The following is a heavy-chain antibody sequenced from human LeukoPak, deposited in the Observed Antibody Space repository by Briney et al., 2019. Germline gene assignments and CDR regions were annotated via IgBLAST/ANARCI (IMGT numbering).Heavy chain of an antibody. CDR2: IYYTGRI. V-gene: IGHV4-59*12. D-gene: IGHD3-22*01. CDR1: GGSISSNY. Sequence: SETLSLTCTLSGGSISSNYWRWVRQPPGKGLEWVGDIYYTGRIKTNPSLKSRVTISVDTSKNQFSLNLSSVTAADTAVYCCARERGDYSDSSSYIDYWGQGTLVTVSS. J-gene: IGHJ4*02. CDR3: ARERGDYSDSSSYIDY.